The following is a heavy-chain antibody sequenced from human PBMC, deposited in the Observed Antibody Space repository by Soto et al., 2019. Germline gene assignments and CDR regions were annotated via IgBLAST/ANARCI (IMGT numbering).Heavy chain of an antibody. CDR1: GGSISSYY. J-gene: IGHJ4*02. CDR3: ARLMRMTTVTYYFDY. CDR2: IYYSGST. V-gene: IGHV4-59*05. Sequence: PSETLSLTCTVSGGSISSYYWSWIRQPPGKGLEWIGSIYYSGSTYYNPSLKSRVTISVDTSKNQFSLKLSSVTAADTAVYYCARLMRMTTVTYYFDYWGQGTLVTVSS. D-gene: IGHD4-17*01.